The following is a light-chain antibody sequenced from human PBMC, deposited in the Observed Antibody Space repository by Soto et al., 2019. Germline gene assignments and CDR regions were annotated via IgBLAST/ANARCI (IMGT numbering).Light chain of an antibody. CDR3: QQTYNLPRT. J-gene: IGKJ1*01. CDR1: LTIGDS. V-gene: IGKV1-39*01. CDR2: GAS. Sequence: DIRMTQSPSSLSASVGDRVTITYRASLTIGDSLSWFQQKVGKPPTLLIYGASALQSGVPARFSGSGSGTDFTLTINNMQREDFATYYCQQTYNLPRTFGQGTKVDI.